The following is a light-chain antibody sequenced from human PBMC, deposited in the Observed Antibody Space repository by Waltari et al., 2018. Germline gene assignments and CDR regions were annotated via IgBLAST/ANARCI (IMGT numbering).Light chain of an antibody. Sequence: QSALTQPASVSGSPGQSITISCTGTSSDVGGYNYVSWYQQHPGKAPKLMIYDVSNRPSGVSNPCSGSKSVHTASLTISGLQAEDEADYHCSSYTSSSTLVFGGGTKLTVL. V-gene: IGLV2-14*03. CDR3: SSYTSSSTLV. CDR2: DVS. J-gene: IGLJ3*02. CDR1: SSDVGGYNY.